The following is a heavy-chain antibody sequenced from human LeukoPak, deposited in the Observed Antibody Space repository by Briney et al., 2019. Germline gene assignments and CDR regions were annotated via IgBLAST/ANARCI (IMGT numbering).Heavy chain of an antibody. CDR3: ANPDTIAAAGTKPTH. CDR1: GFTFSSSA. Sequence: PGGSLRLSCAASGFTFSSSAMSWVRQAPGKGLEWVSSISGSGGSTYYADSVKGRFTISRDNSKNTLYLQMNSLRAEDTAVYYCANPDTIAAAGTKPTHRGQGTLVTVSS. CDR2: ISGSGGST. V-gene: IGHV3-23*01. D-gene: IGHD6-13*01. J-gene: IGHJ4*02.